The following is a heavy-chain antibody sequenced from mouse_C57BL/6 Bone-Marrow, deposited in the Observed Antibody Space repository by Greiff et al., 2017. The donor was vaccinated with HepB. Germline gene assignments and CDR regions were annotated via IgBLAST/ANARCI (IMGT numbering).Heavy chain of an antibody. V-gene: IGHV1-47*01. J-gene: IGHJ3*01. CDR2: FHPYNDDT. CDR3: ARGFYQGGFAY. Sequence: VKLMESGAELVKPGASVKMSCKASGYTFTTYPIEWMKQNHGKSLEWIGNFHPYNDDTKYNEKFKGKATLTVEKSSSTVYLELSRLTSDDAAVYYCARGFYQGGFAYWGQGTLVTVSA. D-gene: IGHD1-1*01. CDR1: GYTFTTYP.